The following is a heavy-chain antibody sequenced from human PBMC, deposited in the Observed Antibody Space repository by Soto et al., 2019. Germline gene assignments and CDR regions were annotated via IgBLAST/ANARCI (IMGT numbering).Heavy chain of an antibody. V-gene: IGHV3-74*01. CDR1: GFTFSSYW. Sequence: EVQLVESGGGLVQPGGSLRLSCAASGFTFSSYWIHWVRQAPGKGLVWVSRINRDGSTTNYADSVKGRFTISRDNAKNTVYLQMSSVRAEDTAVYYCARVAYGDWAVFDSWGQGTLVTVSS. J-gene: IGHJ4*02. CDR2: INRDGSTT. CDR3: ARVAYGDWAVFDS. D-gene: IGHD4-17*01.